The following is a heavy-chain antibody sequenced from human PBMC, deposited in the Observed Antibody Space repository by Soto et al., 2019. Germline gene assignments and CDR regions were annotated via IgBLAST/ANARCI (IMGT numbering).Heavy chain of an antibody. V-gene: IGHV3-23*01. D-gene: IGHD3-10*01. CDR3: AKPNFRGVVVNV. CDR1: GFTFSSYA. CDR2: ISNSGDT. J-gene: IGHJ6*04. Sequence: VQLLESGGALVQPGGYLRLSCAASGFTFSSYAMYWVHQAPGKGLEWVSTISNSGDTYYADSVEGRFTISRDKSKDTVFLQMNSLRAEDTAVYYCAKPNFRGVVVNVWGEGTTVTFSS.